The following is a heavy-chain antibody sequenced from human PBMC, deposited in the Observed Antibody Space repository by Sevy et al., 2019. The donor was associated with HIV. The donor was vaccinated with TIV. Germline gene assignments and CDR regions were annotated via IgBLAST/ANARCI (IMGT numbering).Heavy chain of an antibody. CDR2: ISGSGETT. Sequence: GGSLRLSCAASGLTFNSHAMSWVRQPPGRGLEWVSAISGSGETTVYADSVRGRFTIFRDNSKNTLFLVMNSLRAEDTAVYYCAKDYMLNLWRGYFDSWGQGTLVTVSS. CDR3: AKDYMLNLWRGYFDS. CDR1: GLTFNSHA. V-gene: IGHV3-23*01. D-gene: IGHD3-3*01. J-gene: IGHJ4*02.